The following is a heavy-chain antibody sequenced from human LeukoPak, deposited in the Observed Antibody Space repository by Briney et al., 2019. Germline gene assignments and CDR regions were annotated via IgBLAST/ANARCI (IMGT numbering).Heavy chain of an antibody. CDR3: ARDRYSSGWYYFDY. Sequence: GASVKVSRKASGYTFTSYDINWVRQATGQGLEWMGWMNPNSGNTGYAQKFQGRVTITRDTSASTAYMELSSLRSEDTAVYYCARDRYSSGWYYFDYWGQGTLVTVSS. J-gene: IGHJ4*02. D-gene: IGHD6-19*01. CDR1: GYTFTSYD. CDR2: MNPNSGNT. V-gene: IGHV1-8*03.